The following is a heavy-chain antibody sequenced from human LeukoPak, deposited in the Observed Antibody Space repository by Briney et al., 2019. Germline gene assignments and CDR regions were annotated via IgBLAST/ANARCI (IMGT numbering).Heavy chain of an antibody. V-gene: IGHV3-33*06. D-gene: IGHD2-21*01. CDR1: GFTFSSYG. CDR2: IWYDGSNK. Sequence: GGSLRLSCAGSGFTFSSYGMHWVRQAPGKGLEWVAVIWYDGSNKYYADSVKGRFTISRDNSKNTLYLQMNSLRAEDTAVYYCAKDVISQYYFDYWGQGTLVTVSS. CDR3: AKDVISQYYFDY. J-gene: IGHJ4*02.